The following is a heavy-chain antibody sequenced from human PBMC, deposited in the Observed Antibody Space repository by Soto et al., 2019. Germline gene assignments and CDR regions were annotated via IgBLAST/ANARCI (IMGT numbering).Heavy chain of an antibody. V-gene: IGHV3-9*01. CDR2: ISLNSGSI. J-gene: IGHJ6*02. CDR3: AKDMANYYDSSGYYPYYYYYGMDV. D-gene: IGHD3-22*01. CDR1: GFTFVDYA. Sequence: GGSIRTSFQGPGFTFVDYAMHWSRRAPGKGLEVVSGISLNSGSIGYAYSVKGRFTISRDNAKNSLYLQMNSLRAEDTALYYCAKDMANYYDSSGYYPYYYYYGMDVWGQGTTVT.